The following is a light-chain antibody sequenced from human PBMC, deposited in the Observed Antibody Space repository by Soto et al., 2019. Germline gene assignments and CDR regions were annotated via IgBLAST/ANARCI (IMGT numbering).Light chain of an antibody. Sequence: VIWMTQSPSLLSASTGYRFTISCLMSQGISSYLAWYQQKPGKAPELLIYAASTLQSGVPSRFSGSGSGTDFTLTISCLKYEDFATYYCQQYYSFPRTFGQGTKVDIK. CDR1: QGISSY. V-gene: IGKV1D-8*01. J-gene: IGKJ1*01. CDR3: QQYYSFPRT. CDR2: AAS.